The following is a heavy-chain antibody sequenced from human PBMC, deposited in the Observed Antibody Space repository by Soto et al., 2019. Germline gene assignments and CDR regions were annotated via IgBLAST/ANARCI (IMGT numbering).Heavy chain of an antibody. CDR2: ISSSGSTI. Sequence: PVGSLRLSCAASGFTFSSYEMNWVRQAPGKGLEWVSYISSSGSTIYYADSVKGRFTISRDNAKNSLYLQMNSLRAEDTAVYYCASSIAVAGTRWHYYYGMDVWGQGTTVTVSS. V-gene: IGHV3-48*03. CDR1: GFTFSSYE. D-gene: IGHD6-19*01. CDR3: ASSIAVAGTRWHYYYGMDV. J-gene: IGHJ6*02.